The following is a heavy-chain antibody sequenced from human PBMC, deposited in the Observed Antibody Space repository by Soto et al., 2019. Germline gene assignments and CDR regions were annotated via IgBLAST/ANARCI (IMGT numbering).Heavy chain of an antibody. D-gene: IGHD6-6*01. Sequence: PGESLKISCKGSGYSFTSYWIGWVRQMPGKGLEWMGITYPGDSDTRYSPSFQGQVTISADKSISTAYLQWSSLKASDTAMYYCARREYSSSRAGRTYYYYYGMDVWGQGTTVTVSS. J-gene: IGHJ6*02. CDR3: ARREYSSSRAGRTYYYYYGMDV. CDR2: TYPGDSDT. V-gene: IGHV5-51*01. CDR1: GYSFTSYW.